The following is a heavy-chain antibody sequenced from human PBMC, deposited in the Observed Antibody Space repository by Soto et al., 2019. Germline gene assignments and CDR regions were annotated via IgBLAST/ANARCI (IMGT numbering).Heavy chain of an antibody. D-gene: IGHD6-13*01. CDR2: IDSSGST. CDR1: GDSISFYY. J-gene: IGHJ4*02. Sequence: SETLSLTCNVSGDSISFYYWSWIRQPPGKGLEWIAYIDSSGSTKYNPSLKSRVTISLDTSRNQLSLKLNSVTAADTAVYYCAREGYSSRWNPIDYWGQGTQVTVSS. CDR3: AREGYSSRWNPIDY. V-gene: IGHV4-59*01.